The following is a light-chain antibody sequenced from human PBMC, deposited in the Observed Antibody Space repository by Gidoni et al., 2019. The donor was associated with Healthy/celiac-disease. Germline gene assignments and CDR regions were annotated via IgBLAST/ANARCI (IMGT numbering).Light chain of an antibody. CDR3: VLYMSGGIYV. CDR2: SPN. CDR1: SGSVSTSYY. V-gene: IGLV8-61*01. J-gene: IGLJ1*01. Sequence: QTVVTQEPSFSVSPGGTVTLTCGLSSGSVSTSYYPSWYQQTPGQAPRTLIYSPNTRSSGVPDRFSGSILGNKAALTITGVQADDESDYYCVLYMSGGIYVFGTGTKVTVL.